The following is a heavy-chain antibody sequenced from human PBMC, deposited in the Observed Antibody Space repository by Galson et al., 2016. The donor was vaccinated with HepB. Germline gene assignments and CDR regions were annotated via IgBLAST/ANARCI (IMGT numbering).Heavy chain of an antibody. D-gene: IGHD3-16*01. V-gene: IGHV3-11*06. CDR3: AREGRGAYSNTIDS. CDR1: GFTFSDYY. J-gene: IGHJ4*02. CDR2: ISRSSSYI. Sequence: SLRLSCAASGFTFSDYYMSWIRQAPGKGLEWISYISRSSSYIIYADSVKGRFTISRDAAKNSLYLQMNILRAEDTAVYYCAREGRGAYSNTIDSWGQGTLVTVSS.